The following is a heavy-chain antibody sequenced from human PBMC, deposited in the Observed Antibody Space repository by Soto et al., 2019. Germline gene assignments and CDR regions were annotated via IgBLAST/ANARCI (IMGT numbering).Heavy chain of an antibody. CDR1: GITFSNYA. J-gene: IGHJ3*01. CDR2: ISAGGDST. D-gene: IGHD6-19*01. CDR3: AKEGSGWYSRGSFDF. Sequence: EVQLLESGGGLVQPGGSLRLSCAASGITFSNYAMAWVRQAPGRGPEWVASISAGGDSTDYADSMKGRFTISRDNSKNTLFLQMNSLRVDDTAVYYCAKEGSGWYSRGSFDFWGQGTMVTVSS. V-gene: IGHV3-23*01.